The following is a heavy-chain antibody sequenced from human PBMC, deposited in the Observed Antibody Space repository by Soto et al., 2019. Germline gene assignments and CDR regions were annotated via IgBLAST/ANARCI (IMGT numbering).Heavy chain of an antibody. Sequence: EVQLVESGGGLVKPGWSLRLSCAASGITLDSAWINWVRQAPGKGLEWVAQAKRKAAGGAIDYAAPVKGRFIISRDDSKNMAYLQMNSLKIEDTALYYCTTGYGSDWYGWGQGTLVTVSS. J-gene: IGHJ4*02. CDR2: AKRKAAGGAI. D-gene: IGHD6-19*01. CDR3: TTGYGSDWYG. V-gene: IGHV3-15*01. CDR1: GITLDSAW.